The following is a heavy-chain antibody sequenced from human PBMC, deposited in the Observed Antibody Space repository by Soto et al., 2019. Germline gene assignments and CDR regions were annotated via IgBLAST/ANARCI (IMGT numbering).Heavy chain of an antibody. CDR3: ARQCRDYYDSSGQQEFDY. D-gene: IGHD3-22*01. J-gene: IGHJ4*02. CDR2: IYYSGST. V-gene: IGHV4-39*01. Sequence: SETLSLTCTVSGGSISRSSYYWGWIRQPPGKGLEWIGSIYYSGSTYYNPSLKSRVTISVDTSKNQFSLKLSSVTAADTAVYYCARQCRDYYDSSGQQEFDYWGQGTLVTVSS. CDR1: GGSISRSSYY.